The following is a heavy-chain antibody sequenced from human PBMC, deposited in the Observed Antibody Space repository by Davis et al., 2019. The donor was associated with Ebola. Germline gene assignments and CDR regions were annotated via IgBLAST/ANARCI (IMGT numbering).Heavy chain of an antibody. CDR3: ARYSSSWTFDY. V-gene: IGHV1-18*04. J-gene: IGHJ4*02. D-gene: IGHD6-13*01. CDR2: ISGYTGNT. CDR1: GYTFTSYG. Sequence: ASVKVSCKASGYTFTSYGISWVRQAPGQGLEWMGWISGYTGNTNFAQKVQGRVTMTTDTSTSTAYMELRSLRSDDTAVYYCARYSSSWTFDYWGQGTLVTVSS.